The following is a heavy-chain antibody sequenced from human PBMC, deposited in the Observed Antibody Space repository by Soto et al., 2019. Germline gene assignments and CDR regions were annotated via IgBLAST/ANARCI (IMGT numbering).Heavy chain of an antibody. Sequence: GGPLRLSYAASRLTCNDYRINWVRKTPGKGLEWVSSISGSSTYMYYADSLKGRFTVSRDNAKNSLYLQLNSLRAEDTAVYYCARDRVATGNRHFDYWGEGSLV. CDR3: ARDRVATGNRHFDY. CDR2: ISGSSTYM. V-gene: IGHV3-21*01. J-gene: IGHJ4*02. D-gene: IGHD6-13*01. CDR1: RLTCNDYR.